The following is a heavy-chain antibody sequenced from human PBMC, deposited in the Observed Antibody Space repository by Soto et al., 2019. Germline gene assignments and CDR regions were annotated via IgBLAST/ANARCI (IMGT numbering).Heavy chain of an antibody. CDR2: IYTSGVP. J-gene: IGHJ4*02. D-gene: IGHD3-3*02. V-gene: IGHV3-23*05. CDR1: GFTFSTYA. Sequence: EVQLLESGGGLVQPEGSLRLSCVASGFTFSTYAMSWVRQAPGKGLQWVAGIYTSGVPKYADSVQRRFTISRDDSKNSLFQQMNPLRAEDTAVYYLTRGWERNPEAFFDYWGQATLVTVSS. CDR3: TRGWERNPEAFFDY.